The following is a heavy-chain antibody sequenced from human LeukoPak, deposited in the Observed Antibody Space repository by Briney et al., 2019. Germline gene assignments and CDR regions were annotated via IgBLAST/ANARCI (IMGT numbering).Heavy chain of an antibody. V-gene: IGHV5-51*01. CDR2: IYPGDSDT. CDR1: GYSFTSYW. CDR3: ARTPRGYCSGGSCYQWFDP. Sequence: GESLKISCKGSGYSFTSYWIGWVRQMPGKGLEWMGIIYPGDSDTRYSPSFQGQVTISADKSISTAYLQWSSLKASDTAMYYCARTPRGYCSGGSCYQWFDPWGQGTLVAVSS. J-gene: IGHJ5*02. D-gene: IGHD2-15*01.